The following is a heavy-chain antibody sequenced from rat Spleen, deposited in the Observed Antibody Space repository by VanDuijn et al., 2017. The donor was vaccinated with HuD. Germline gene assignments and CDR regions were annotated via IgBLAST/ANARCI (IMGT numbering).Heavy chain of an antibody. D-gene: IGHD1-11*01. Sequence: EVQLVESGGGLVQPGRSMKLSCAASGFTFSNYGMHWIRQAPTKGLEWVASISPSGGSTYYRDSVKGRFTVSRNNAESTLYLQMGSLRSEDTATYYCTTANNGGFSELYYFDYWGQGVMVTVSS. CDR1: GFTFSNYG. V-gene: IGHV5-19*01. J-gene: IGHJ2*01. CDR3: TTANNGGFSELYYFDY. CDR2: ISPSGGST.